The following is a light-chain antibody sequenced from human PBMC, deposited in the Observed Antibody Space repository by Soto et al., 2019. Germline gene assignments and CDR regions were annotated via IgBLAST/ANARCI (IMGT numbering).Light chain of an antibody. CDR1: QSVSSNN. Sequence: EIVLTQSPDTLSLSPGERATLSCRASQSVSSNNLAWYQQRPGQAPRVVIYGASTRATGIPERFSGSGSGTDFTLTISRLEPEDFAVYYCQQYGRSPFTFGPGTKWIS. V-gene: IGKV3-20*01. J-gene: IGKJ3*01. CDR2: GAS. CDR3: QQYGRSPFT.